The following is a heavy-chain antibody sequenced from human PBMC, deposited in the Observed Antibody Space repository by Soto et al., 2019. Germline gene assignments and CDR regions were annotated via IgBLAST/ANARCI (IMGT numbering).Heavy chain of an antibody. CDR1: GDSVTSVSDY. CDR2: IYYSGSA. D-gene: IGHD3-10*01. V-gene: IGHV4-61*01. Sequence: PSETLSLTCTVSGDSVTSVSDYWSWIRQPPGKGLEWIGYIYYSGSADYNPSLGSRVTISIDTSKNQFSLKLTSVTAADTAEYYCARGVGFGYYYYHMDLWGQGTTVTVSS. CDR3: ARGVGFGYYYYHMDL. J-gene: IGHJ6*02.